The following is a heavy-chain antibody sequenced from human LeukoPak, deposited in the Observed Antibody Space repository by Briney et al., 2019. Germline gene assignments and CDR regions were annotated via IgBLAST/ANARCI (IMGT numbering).Heavy chain of an antibody. Sequence: GGSLRLSCAASGFTFSSYSMNWVRQAPGKGLEWVSSISSSSSYIYYADSVEGRFTISRDNAKNSLYLQMNSLRAEDTAVYYCARDELGAAGYWGQGTLVTVSS. CDR3: ARDELGAAGY. CDR2: ISSSSSYI. V-gene: IGHV3-21*01. CDR1: GFTFSSYS. J-gene: IGHJ4*02. D-gene: IGHD6-25*01.